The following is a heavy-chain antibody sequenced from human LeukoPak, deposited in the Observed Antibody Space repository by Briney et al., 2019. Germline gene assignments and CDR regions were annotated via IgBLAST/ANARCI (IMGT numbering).Heavy chain of an antibody. Sequence: KASETLSLTCTVSGGSISSGSYYWSWIRQPAGKGLEWIGRIYTSGSTNYNPSLKSRVTISVDTSKNQFSLKLSSVTAADTAVYYCARQWSYGAPYYFDSWGQGTLVTVSS. CDR2: IYTSGST. D-gene: IGHD4/OR15-4a*01. CDR1: GGSISSGSYY. V-gene: IGHV4-61*02. J-gene: IGHJ4*02. CDR3: ARQWSYGAPYYFDS.